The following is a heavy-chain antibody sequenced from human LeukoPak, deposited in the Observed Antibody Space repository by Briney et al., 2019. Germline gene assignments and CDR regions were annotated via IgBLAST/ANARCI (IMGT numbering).Heavy chain of an antibody. CDR3: ARRYYGSGSYYNWFDP. CDR1: GYRFTSYW. V-gene: IGHV5-51*01. CDR2: IYLGASDT. D-gene: IGHD3-10*01. Sequence: KPGESLQISCQGSGYRFTSYWIGWVRQMPGKGLEWMGIIYLGASDTRYSPSFQGQVTISADKSISTAYLQWSSLKASDTAMYYCARRYYGSGSYYNWFDPWGQGTLVTVSS. J-gene: IGHJ5*02.